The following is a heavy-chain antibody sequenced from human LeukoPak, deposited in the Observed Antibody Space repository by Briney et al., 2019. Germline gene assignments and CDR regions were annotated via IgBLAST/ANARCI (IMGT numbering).Heavy chain of an antibody. V-gene: IGHV3-48*01. Sequence: GGSLRLSCAASGFTFSSYSMNWVRQAPGKGLEWVSYISSSSSTTYYADSVKGRFTISRDNAKNSLYLQMNSLRAEDTAVYYCARDHRSLYVGWFDPWGQGTLVTVSS. CDR3: ARDHRSLYVGWFDP. CDR1: GFTFSSYS. J-gene: IGHJ5*02. CDR2: ISSSSSTT. D-gene: IGHD1-26*01.